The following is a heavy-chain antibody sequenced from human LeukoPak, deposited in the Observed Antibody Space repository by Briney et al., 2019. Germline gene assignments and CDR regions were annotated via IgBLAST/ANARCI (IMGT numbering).Heavy chain of an antibody. CDR1: GYTLTELS. D-gene: IGHD6-19*01. CDR2: FDPEDGET. Sequence: ASVKVSCKVSGYTLTELSMHWVRQAPGKGLEWMGGFDPEDGETIYAQKFQGRVTMTEDTSTDTAYMELSCLRSEDTAVYYCATGVAGGNWFDPWGQGTLVTVSS. J-gene: IGHJ5*02. V-gene: IGHV1-24*01. CDR3: ATGVAGGNWFDP.